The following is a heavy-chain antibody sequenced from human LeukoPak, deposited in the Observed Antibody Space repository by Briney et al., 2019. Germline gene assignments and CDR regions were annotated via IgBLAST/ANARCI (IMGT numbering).Heavy chain of an antibody. CDR1: GGSISSSSYY. CDR2: IYYSGST. J-gene: IGHJ3*02. Sequence: SETLSLTCTVSGGSISSSSYYWGWIRQPPGKGLEWIGSIYYSGSTPYNPSLKSRVTISVDTSKNQFSLKLSSVTAADAAVYYCARVWELSDAFDIWGQGTMVTASS. D-gene: IGHD1-26*01. CDR3: ARVWELSDAFDI. V-gene: IGHV4-39*07.